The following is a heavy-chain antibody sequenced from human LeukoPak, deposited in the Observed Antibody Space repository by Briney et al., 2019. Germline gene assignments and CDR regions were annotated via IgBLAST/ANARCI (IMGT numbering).Heavy chain of an antibody. CDR2: IYSGGST. D-gene: IGHD6-6*01. Sequence: GWSLRLSCAASEFTVSSNYMSWVRQAPGKGLEWVSVIYSGGSTYYADSVKGRFTISRDNSKNTLYLQMNSLRAADTAVYYCAISSSSAEYFQHWGQGTLVTVSS. CDR3: AISSSSAEYFQH. CDR1: EFTVSSNY. V-gene: IGHV3-53*01. J-gene: IGHJ1*01.